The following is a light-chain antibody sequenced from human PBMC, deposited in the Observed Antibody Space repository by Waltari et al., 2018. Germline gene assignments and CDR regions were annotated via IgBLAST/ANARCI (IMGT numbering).Light chain of an antibody. CDR1: GSNTGAGSG. CDR2: GST. Sequence: QSVLTQPPSVSGAPGQTVTISCTGSGSNTGAGSGVHWYQQVPRAAPKLLIYGSTSRPLGVPDRFFGSTSGTSASLAITGLQAEDEAVYYCQSYDTSLTVVFGGGTKLTVL. J-gene: IGLJ3*02. CDR3: QSYDTSLTVV. V-gene: IGLV1-40*01.